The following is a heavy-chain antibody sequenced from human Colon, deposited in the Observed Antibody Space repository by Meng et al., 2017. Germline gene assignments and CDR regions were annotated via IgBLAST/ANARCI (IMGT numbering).Heavy chain of an antibody. CDR2: INTHPGNP. J-gene: IGHJ2*01. CDR3: ARGGPYPDSSGFHWYFDL. D-gene: IGHD3-22*01. CDR1: GYTFIHYA. Sequence: GQLFQAWSALKKPGASVKVSCKASGYTFIHYAINWVRPAPGQGLEWMGWINTHPGNPTYGQGFTGRFVLSSDTSVSTANLQISSLKAEDTAVYYCARGGPYPDSSGFHWYFDLWGRGTLVTVSS. V-gene: IGHV7-4-1*02.